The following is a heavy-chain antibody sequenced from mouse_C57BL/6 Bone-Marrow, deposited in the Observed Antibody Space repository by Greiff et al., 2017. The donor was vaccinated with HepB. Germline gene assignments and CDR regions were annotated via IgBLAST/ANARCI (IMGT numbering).Heavy chain of an antibody. J-gene: IGHJ1*03. Sequence: VQLQQPGAELVRPGSSVKLSCKASGYTFTSYWMDWVKQRPGQGLEWIGNIYPSDSETHYNQKFKDKATLTVDKSSSTAYMQLSSLTSEDSAVYYCARAPYYGSTDWYFDVWGTGTTVTVSS. D-gene: IGHD1-1*01. CDR2: IYPSDSET. V-gene: IGHV1-61*01. CDR3: ARAPYYGSTDWYFDV. CDR1: GYTFTSYW.